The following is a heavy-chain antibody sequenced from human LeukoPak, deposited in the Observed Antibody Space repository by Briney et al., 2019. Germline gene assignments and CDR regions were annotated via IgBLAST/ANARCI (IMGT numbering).Heavy chain of an antibody. D-gene: IGHD3-3*01. CDR3: ARGRVVIGSDYFDY. J-gene: IGHJ4*02. Sequence: SQTLSLTCTVSGGSISSGDYYWSWIRQPPGKGLEWIGYIYYSGSTYYNPSLKSRVTISVDTSKNQFSLKLSSVTAADTAVYYCARGRVVIGSDYFDYWGQGTLVTVSS. CDR1: GGSISSGDYY. V-gene: IGHV4-30-4*08. CDR2: IYYSGST.